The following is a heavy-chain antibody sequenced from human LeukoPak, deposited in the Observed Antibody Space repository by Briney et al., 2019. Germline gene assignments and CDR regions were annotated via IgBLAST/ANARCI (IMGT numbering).Heavy chain of an antibody. CDR1: GGSISSGGYS. J-gene: IGHJ6*02. CDR2: IYYSGST. CDR3: ARSSITMVRGVSHYGMDV. Sequence: SETLSLTCAVSGGSISSGGYSWSWIRQPPGKGLEWIGYIYYSGSTNYNPSLKSRVTISVDTSKNQFSLKLSSVTAADTAVYYCARSSITMVRGVSHYGMDVWGQGTTVTVSS. V-gene: IGHV4-61*08. D-gene: IGHD3-10*01.